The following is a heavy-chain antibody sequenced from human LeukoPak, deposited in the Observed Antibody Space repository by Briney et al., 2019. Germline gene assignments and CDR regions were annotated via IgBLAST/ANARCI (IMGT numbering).Heavy chain of an antibody. CDR3: ARGSISGWFSNWFDP. D-gene: IGHD6-19*01. CDR2: IYTSGST. CDR1: GGSISSGSYY. V-gene: IGHV4-61*02. J-gene: IGHJ5*02. Sequence: PSETLSLTCTVSGGSISSGSYYWSWIRQPAGKGLEWIGRIYTSGSTNYNPSLKSRVTISVDTSKNQFSLKLSSVTAADTAVYYCARGSISGWFSNWFDPWGQGTLVTVSS.